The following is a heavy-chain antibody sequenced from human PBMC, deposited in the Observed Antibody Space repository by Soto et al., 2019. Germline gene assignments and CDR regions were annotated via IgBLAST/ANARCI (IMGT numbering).Heavy chain of an antibody. CDR1: GYTLTELS. CDR3: ATYHYYGDYKIFDY. D-gene: IGHD4-17*01. V-gene: IGHV1-24*01. CDR2: FDPEDGET. Sequence: GASVKVSCKVSGYTLTELSMHWVRQAPGKGLEWMGGFDPEDGETIYAQKFQGRVTMTEDTSTDTAYMELSSLRSEDTAVYYCATYHYYGDYKIFDYWAQEPLVTVPS. J-gene: IGHJ4*02.